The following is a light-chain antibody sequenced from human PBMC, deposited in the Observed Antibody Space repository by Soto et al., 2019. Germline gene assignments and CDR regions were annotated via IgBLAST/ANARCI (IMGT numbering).Light chain of an antibody. CDR3: QQYGAPPYY. V-gene: IGKV3-20*01. CDR2: GTS. CDR1: QSVSSSY. J-gene: IGKJ2*01. Sequence: EVVLTQSPGMLSLSPGERATLSCRASQSVSSSYLGWYQQRPAQAPRLLMYGTSRRATGIPDRFSGSGSGTAITLTISRLEPEDFTVYYCQQYGAPPYYFVQWTKLEIK.